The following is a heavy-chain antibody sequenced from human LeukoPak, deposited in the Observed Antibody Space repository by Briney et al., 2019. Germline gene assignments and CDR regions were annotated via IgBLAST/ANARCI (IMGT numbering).Heavy chain of an antibody. CDR2: IYTSGST. Sequence: ASQTLSLTCTVSGGSISSYYWSWIRQPAGKGLEWIGRIYTSGSTNYNPSLKSRVTMSVDTSKNQFSLKLSSVTAADTAVYYCARSSFDRGSGSHYYYYYGMDVWGQGTTVTVSS. J-gene: IGHJ6*02. CDR3: ARSSFDRGSGSHYYYYYGMDV. V-gene: IGHV4-4*07. CDR1: GGSISSYY. D-gene: IGHD3-10*01.